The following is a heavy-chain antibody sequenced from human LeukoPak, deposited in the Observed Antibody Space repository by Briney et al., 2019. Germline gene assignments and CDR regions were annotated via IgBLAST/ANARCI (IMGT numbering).Heavy chain of an antibody. Sequence: PSGTLSLACSVSGAFTSTYYWSWVRQPPTGGLEWIGYVFYSGNPNYNPNFTSRVTMSVDTSKSQFSLKLTSLSAADTAVYYCARIDPLGFFDQWGQGTLVTVSS. CDR2: VFYSGNP. J-gene: IGHJ4*02. D-gene: IGHD6-25*01. CDR1: GAFTSTYY. CDR3: ARIDPLGFFDQ. V-gene: IGHV4-59*13.